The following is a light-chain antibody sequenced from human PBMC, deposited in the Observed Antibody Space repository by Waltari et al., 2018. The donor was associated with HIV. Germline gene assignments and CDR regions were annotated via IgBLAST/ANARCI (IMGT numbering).Light chain of an antibody. CDR3: QQYYATPLT. V-gene: IGKV4-1*01. CDR1: QSIFYTSTNKNY. J-gene: IGKJ4*01. Sequence: DIVMTQSPDPLSVSLGERATINCRSSQSIFYTSTNKNYLAWYQLKPGQTPKLIIYWASTRESGVPDRFTGSGSGTDFTLTITSLQAEDVAVYYCQQYYATPLTFGGGTKVEIK. CDR2: WAS.